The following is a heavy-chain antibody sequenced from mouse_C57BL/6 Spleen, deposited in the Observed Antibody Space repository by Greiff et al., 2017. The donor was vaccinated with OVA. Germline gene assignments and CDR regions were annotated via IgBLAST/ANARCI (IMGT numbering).Heavy chain of an antibody. J-gene: IGHJ4*01. CDR3: VGGRGAMDY. Sequence: EAGGGLVQPKGSLKLSCAASGFSFNTYAMNWVRQAPGKGLEWVARIRSKSNNYATYYADSVKDRFTISRDDSESMLYLQMNNLKTEDTAMYYCVGGRGAMDYWGQGTSVTVSS. D-gene: IGHD3-3*01. V-gene: IGHV10-1*01. CDR1: GFSFNTYA. CDR2: IRSKSNNYAT.